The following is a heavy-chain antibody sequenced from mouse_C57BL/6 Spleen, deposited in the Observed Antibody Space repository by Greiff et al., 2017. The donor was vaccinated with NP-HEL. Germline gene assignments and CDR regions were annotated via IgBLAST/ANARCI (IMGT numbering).Heavy chain of an antibody. Sequence: VQLQQPGAELVKPGASVKLSCKASGYTFTSYWMHWVKQRPGQGLEWIGMIHPNSGSTNYNEKFKSKATLTVDKSSSTAYMQLSSLTSEDSAVYYCAVNYYGSSFDYWGQGTTLTVSS. CDR3: AVNYYGSSFDY. D-gene: IGHD1-1*01. CDR2: IHPNSGST. J-gene: IGHJ2*01. CDR1: GYTFTSYW. V-gene: IGHV1-64*01.